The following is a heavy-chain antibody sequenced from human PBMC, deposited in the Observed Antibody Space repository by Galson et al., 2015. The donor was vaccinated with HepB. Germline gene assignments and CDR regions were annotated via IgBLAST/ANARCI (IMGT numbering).Heavy chain of an antibody. V-gene: IGHV1-18*01. CDR3: ARDLETYYDSSGYYRFDY. D-gene: IGHD3-22*01. J-gene: IGHJ4*02. Sequence: SVKVSCKASGYSFSSYSITWVRQAPGQGLEWMGWISPYNRDTNYAQKFQGRVTITADKSTSTAYMELSSLRSEDTAVYYCARDLETYYDSSGYYRFDYWGQGTLVTVSS. CDR2: ISPYNRDT. CDR1: GYSFSSYS.